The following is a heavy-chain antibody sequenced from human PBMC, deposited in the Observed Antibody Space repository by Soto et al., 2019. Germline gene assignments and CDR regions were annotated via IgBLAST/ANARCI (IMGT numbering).Heavy chain of an antibody. J-gene: IGHJ3*02. CDR1: DGSISSSNFY. CDR3: ARVPVGAAFAI. D-gene: IGHD1-26*01. CDR2: FCYGGST. Sequence: QLQLQGSGPGLLKPSETLSLICSVSDGSISSSNFYWGWLRQPPGKGLEWLGSFCYGGSTYYNPSLMSPAAISVDTSSSHFSLSLNFVSAADTSVYYCARVPVGAAFAIWDQGTMVSVSS. V-gene: IGHV4-39*02.